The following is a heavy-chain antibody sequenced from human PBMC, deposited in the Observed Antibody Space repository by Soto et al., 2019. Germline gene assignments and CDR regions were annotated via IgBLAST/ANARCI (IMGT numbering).Heavy chain of an antibody. CDR2: IYHRGNT. CDR1: VYSISSGFY. CDR3: ARGEVRRLIANGLDY. J-gene: IGHJ4*02. Sequence: PSETLSLTCSVSVYSISSGFYWDWIRQPPGKGLEWIGSIYHRGNTYYNPSHNGRITISLDTSKNQFSLRLTSVTAADTAVYYCARGEVRRLIANGLDYWGQGDLVTVSS. V-gene: IGHV4-38-2*02. D-gene: IGHD3-10*01.